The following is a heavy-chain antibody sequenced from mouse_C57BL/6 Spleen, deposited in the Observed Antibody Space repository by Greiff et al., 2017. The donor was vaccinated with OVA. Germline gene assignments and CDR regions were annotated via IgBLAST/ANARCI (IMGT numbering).Heavy chain of an antibody. CDR1: GYTFTDYY. D-gene: IGHD2-10*02. J-gene: IGHJ2*01. Sequence: VKLVESGAELVRPGASVKLSCKASGYTFTDYYINWVEQRPGQGLEWIARIYPGSGNTYYNEKFKGKATLTAEKSSSTAYMQLSSLTSEDSAVYFCARGGYDYFDYWGQGTTLTVSS. CDR3: ARGGYDYFDY. CDR2: IYPGSGNT. V-gene: IGHV1-76*01.